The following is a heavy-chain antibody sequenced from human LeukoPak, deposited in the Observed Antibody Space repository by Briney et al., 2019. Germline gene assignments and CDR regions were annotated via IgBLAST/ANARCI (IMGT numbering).Heavy chain of an antibody. Sequence: SETLSLTCTVSGGSVSSSYYYWNWIRQPPGKGLEWIGYVFNGGSVNYNPSLQSRVTISVDTSKSQFSLKLTSVTTADTAVYYCAGHSRAVSYSSSSEYFDLWGRGTLVTVSS. D-gene: IGHD6-6*01. CDR1: GGSVSSSYYY. CDR3: AGHSRAVSYSSSSEYFDL. V-gene: IGHV4-61*01. CDR2: VFNGGSV. J-gene: IGHJ2*01.